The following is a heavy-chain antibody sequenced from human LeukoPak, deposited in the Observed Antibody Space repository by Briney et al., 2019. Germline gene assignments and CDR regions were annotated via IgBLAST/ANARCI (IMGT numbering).Heavy chain of an antibody. CDR2: INPNSGGT. V-gene: IGHV1-2*02. CDR1: GYTFTGYY. J-gene: IGHJ5*02. D-gene: IGHD6-13*01. CDR3: ARDKVAAVNWFDP. Sequence: ASVKVSCKASGYTFTGYYMHWVRQAPGQGLEWMGWINPNSGGTNYAQKFQGRVTMTRDTSISTAYMELSRLRSDGTAVYYCARDKVAAVNWFDPWGQGTLVTVSS.